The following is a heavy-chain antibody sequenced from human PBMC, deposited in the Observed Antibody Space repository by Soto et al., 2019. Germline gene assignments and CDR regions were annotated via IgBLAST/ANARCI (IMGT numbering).Heavy chain of an antibody. CDR2: IFPGDSDT. V-gene: IGHV5-51*01. CDR1: GYIFANDW. CDR3: ARRVAAHPYFDF. Sequence: GESLKISCKGSGYIFANDWIAWVRQMPGKGLEWTGIIFPGDSDTRYSPSFQGQVTISADKSINTAYLQWSSLKASDTAVYYCARRVAAHPYFDFWGQGALVTVSS. J-gene: IGHJ4*02. D-gene: IGHD6-6*01.